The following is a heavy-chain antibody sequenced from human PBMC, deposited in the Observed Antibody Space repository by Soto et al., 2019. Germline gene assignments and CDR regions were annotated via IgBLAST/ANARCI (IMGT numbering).Heavy chain of an antibody. CDR3: ARDRNYDFWSGYYSWFDP. CDR1: RYRFTIYG. CDR2: NSAYNGNT. D-gene: IGHD3-3*01. J-gene: IGHJ5*02. Sequence: VCCKARRYRFTIYGVSWVRQAPGQGLEWMGWNSAYNGNTNYAQKLQGRVTMTTDTSTSTAYMELRSLRSDDTAVYYCARDRNYDFWSGYYSWFDPWGQGTLVTVSS. V-gene: IGHV1-18*01.